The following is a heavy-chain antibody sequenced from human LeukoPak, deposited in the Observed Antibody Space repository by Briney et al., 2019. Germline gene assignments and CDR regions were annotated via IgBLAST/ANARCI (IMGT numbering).Heavy chain of an antibody. Sequence: GGSLRLSCAASGFTSSSYAMHWVRQVPGKGLEWVAVISYDGSNKYYADSVKGRFTISRDNSKNTLYLQMNSLRAEDTAVYYCARDGLLGYFDYWGQGTLVTVSS. D-gene: IGHD2-8*02. CDR1: GFTSSSYA. V-gene: IGHV3-30-3*01. J-gene: IGHJ4*02. CDR3: ARDGLLGYFDY. CDR2: ISYDGSNK.